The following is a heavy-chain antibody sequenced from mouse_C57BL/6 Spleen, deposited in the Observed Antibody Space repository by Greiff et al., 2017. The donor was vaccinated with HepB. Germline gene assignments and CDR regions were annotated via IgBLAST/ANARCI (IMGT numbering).Heavy chain of an antibody. V-gene: IGHV1-55*01. CDR1: GYTFTSYW. CDR2: IYPGSGST. Sequence: QVQLQQPGAELVKPGASVKMSCKASGYTFTSYWITWVKQRPGQGLEWIGDIYPGSGSTNYNEKFKSKATLTVDTSSSTAYMQLSSLTSEDSAVYYCARGGSGSSYWYFDVWGTGTTVTVSS. D-gene: IGHD1-1*01. CDR3: ARGGSGSSYWYFDV. J-gene: IGHJ1*03.